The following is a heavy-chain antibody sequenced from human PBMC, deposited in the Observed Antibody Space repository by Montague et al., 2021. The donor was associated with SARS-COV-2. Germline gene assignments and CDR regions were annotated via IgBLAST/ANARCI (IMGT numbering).Heavy chain of an antibody. V-gene: IGHV4-34*01. CDR3: ARGLITGNDFDY. J-gene: IGHJ4*02. Sequence: SETLSLTCAVYGGSFSGYYWTWIRQSPGKGLEWIAEINHSGSTNYNPSLKSRVTISVDTSKNQFSLKLSSVTAADTAVYYCARGLITGNDFDYWGQGTLVTVSS. CDR2: INHSGST. CDR1: GGSFSGYY. D-gene: IGHD1-20*01.